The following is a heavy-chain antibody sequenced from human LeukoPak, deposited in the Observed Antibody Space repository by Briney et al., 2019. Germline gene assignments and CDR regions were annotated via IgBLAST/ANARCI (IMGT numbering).Heavy chain of an antibody. D-gene: IGHD1-7*01. CDR2: MNPNSGNT. Sequence: ASVKVSCKASGYTFTSYDINWVRQATGQGLEWMGWMNPNSGNTGYAQKFQGRVTMTRNTSISTAYMELSSLRSEDTDVYYCARVGTRSAVRYRRFDYWGQGTLVTVSS. CDR3: ARVGTRSAVRYRRFDY. CDR1: GYTFTSYD. J-gene: IGHJ4*02. V-gene: IGHV1-8*01.